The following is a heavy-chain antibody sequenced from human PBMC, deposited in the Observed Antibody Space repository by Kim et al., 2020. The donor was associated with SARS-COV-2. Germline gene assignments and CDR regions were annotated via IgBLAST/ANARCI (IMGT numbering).Heavy chain of an antibody. CDR1: GFTFDDYA. D-gene: IGHD2-21*02. Sequence: GGSLRLSCAASGFTFDDYAMHWVRQAPGKGLEWVSGISWNSGSIGYADSVKGRFTISRDNAKNSLYLQMNSLRAEDTALYYCAKDFFGGDYGYYYYGMDVWGQGTTVTVSS. CDR3: AKDFFGGDYGYYYYGMDV. V-gene: IGHV3-9*01. J-gene: IGHJ6*02. CDR2: ISWNSGSI.